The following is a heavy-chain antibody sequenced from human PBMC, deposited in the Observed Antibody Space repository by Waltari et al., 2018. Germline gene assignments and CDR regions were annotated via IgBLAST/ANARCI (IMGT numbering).Heavy chain of an antibody. J-gene: IGHJ4*02. CDR3: AKNWNDYYFDY. V-gene: IGHV3-23*03. CDR1: GFTFSSYA. CDR2: IYSGGST. Sequence: EVQLLESGGGLVQPGGSLRLSCAASGFTFSSYAMSWVRQAPGKGLEWVSVIYSGGSTYYADSVKGRFTISRDNSKNTLYLQMNSLRAEDTAVYYCAKNWNDYYFDYWGQGTLVTVSS. D-gene: IGHD1-1*01.